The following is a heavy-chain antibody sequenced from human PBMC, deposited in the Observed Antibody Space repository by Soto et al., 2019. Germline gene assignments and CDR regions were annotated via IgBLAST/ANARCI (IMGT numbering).Heavy chain of an antibody. CDR1: GFTFSSYS. Sequence: EVQLVESGGGLVKPGGSLRLSCAASGFTFSSYSMNWVRQAPGKGLEWVSSISSSSSYIYYADSVKGRFTISRDNAKNARYLQTNSLTAEDTAVYYCARDRVARMTGYYYYGIDVWGQWTTVTVSS. CDR3: ARDRVARMTGYYYYGIDV. D-gene: IGHD3-9*01. V-gene: IGHV3-21*01. J-gene: IGHJ6*02. CDR2: ISSSSSYI.